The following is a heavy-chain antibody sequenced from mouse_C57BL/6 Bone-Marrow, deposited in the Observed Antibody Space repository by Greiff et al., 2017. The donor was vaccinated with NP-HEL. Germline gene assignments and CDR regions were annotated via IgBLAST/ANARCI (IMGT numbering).Heavy chain of an antibody. J-gene: IGHJ2*01. CDR2: IDPNSGGT. CDR3: ARCKSIYDGYYGLDY. Sequence: VQLQQPGAELVKPGASVKLSCKASGYTFTSYWMHWVKQRPGRGLEWIGRIDPNSGGTTYNEKFKSKATLTVDKSSSTAYMQLSSLTSEDSAVYYCARCKSIYDGYYGLDYWGQGTTLTVSA. D-gene: IGHD2-3*01. V-gene: IGHV1-72*01. CDR1: GYTFTSYW.